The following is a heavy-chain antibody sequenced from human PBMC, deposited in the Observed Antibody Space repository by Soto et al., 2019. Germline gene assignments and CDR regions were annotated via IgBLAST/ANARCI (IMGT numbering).Heavy chain of an antibody. CDR3: ARTNYDFWRGRDWFDP. CDR1: GYTFTSYD. Sequence: ASVKVSCKASGYTFTSYDINWVRQATGQGLEWMGWMNPNSGNTGYAQKFQGRVTMTRNTSISTAYMELSSLRSEDTAVYYCARTNYDFWRGRDWFDPWGQGTLVTVSS. D-gene: IGHD3-3*01. V-gene: IGHV1-8*01. CDR2: MNPNSGNT. J-gene: IGHJ5*02.